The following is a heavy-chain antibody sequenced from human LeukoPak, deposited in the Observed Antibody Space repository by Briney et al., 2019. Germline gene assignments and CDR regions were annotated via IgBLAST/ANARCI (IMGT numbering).Heavy chain of an antibody. CDR3: AKDRPHGLDY. V-gene: IGHV3-30*02. D-gene: IGHD5-24*01. J-gene: IGHJ4*02. Sequence: GGSLRLSCAASGFTFSSYGMHWVRQAPGKGLEWVAFIQFDGNIQYYADSVKGRFTISRDNSKDTLYLQMNSLRDEDAAVYYCAKDRPHGLDYWGQGTLVTVSS. CDR2: IQFDGNIQ. CDR1: GFTFSSYG.